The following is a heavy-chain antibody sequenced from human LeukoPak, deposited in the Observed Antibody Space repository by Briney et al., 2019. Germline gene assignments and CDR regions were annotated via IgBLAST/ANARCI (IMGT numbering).Heavy chain of an antibody. V-gene: IGHV3-7*01. CDR2: IKQDGSEK. D-gene: IGHD3-10*01. Sequence: GGPLRLSCAVSGITFSRYRMMWVRQAPGKGGEGVANIKQDGSEKLYVDSVKGQFTISRDNAKNSLYLQRNSLRAEDTAVYYCVSKGSGSYYYYYYYMDVWGKGTTVTVSS. CDR1: GITFSRYR. J-gene: IGHJ6*03. CDR3: VSKGSGSYYYYYYYMDV.